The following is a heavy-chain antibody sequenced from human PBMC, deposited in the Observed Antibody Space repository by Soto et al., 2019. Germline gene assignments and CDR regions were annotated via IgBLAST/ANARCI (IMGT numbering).Heavy chain of an antibody. V-gene: IGHV3-23*01. CDR2: ISGSGGST. J-gene: IGHJ4*02. Sequence: VQVLESGGGLVQPGGSLRLSCAASGFTFSSYAMSWVRQAPGKGLEWVSAISGSGGSTYYADSVKGRFTISRDNSKNTLYLQMNSLRAEDTAVYYCAKALRKDIVVVVAATGGYWGQGTLVTVSS. CDR3: AKALRKDIVVVVAATGGY. CDR1: GFTFSSYA. D-gene: IGHD2-15*01.